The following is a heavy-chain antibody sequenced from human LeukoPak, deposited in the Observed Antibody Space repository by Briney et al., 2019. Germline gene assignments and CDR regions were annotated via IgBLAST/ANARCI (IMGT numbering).Heavy chain of an antibody. CDR2: IYSGGST. CDR1: GFTVSSNY. D-gene: IGHD2-2*01. Sequence: GGSLRLSCAASGFTVSSNYMSWVRQAPGKGLEWVSVIYSGGSTYYADSVKGRFTISRDNSKNTLYLQMNSLRAEDTAVYYCARDLGYCSSTSCPPRYWGQGTLVTVSS. V-gene: IGHV3-66*01. J-gene: IGHJ4*02. CDR3: ARDLGYCSSTSCPPRY.